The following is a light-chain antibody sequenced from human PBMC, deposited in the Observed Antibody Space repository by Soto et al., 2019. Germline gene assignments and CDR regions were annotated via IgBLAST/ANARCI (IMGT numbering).Light chain of an antibody. CDR3: QHYYKGSPIN. J-gene: IGKJ5*01. CDR1: QSVSSY. CDR2: DAS. Sequence: EIVLTQAPATLSLSPGERATLSWSASQSVSSYLAWYQQKPGQAPRLLIYDASNRATGIPVRFSGSGSGTESTLTISSLQSDDFAVYYCQHYYKGSPINFGQGTRLEIK. V-gene: IGKV3-11*01.